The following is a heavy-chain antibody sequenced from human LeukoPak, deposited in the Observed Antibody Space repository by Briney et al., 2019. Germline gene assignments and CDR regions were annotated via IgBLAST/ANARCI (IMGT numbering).Heavy chain of an antibody. CDR1: GFTFSSYA. D-gene: IGHD6-19*01. J-gene: IGHJ4*02. CDR3: ARGDGSGWSGDY. CDR2: ISYDGSNK. Sequence: GRSLRLSCAASGFTFSSYAMHWVRQAPGKGLEWVAVISYDGSNKYYADSVKGRFTISRDNSKNTLYLQMNSLRAEDTAVYYCARGDGSGWSGDYWGQGTPVTVSS. V-gene: IGHV3-30-3*01.